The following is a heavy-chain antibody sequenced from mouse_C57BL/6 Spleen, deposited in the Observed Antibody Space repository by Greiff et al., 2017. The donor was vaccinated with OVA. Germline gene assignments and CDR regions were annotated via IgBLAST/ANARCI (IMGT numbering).Heavy chain of an antibody. Sequence: QVQLQQPGAELVMPGASVKLSCKASGYTFTSYWLHWVKQRPGQGLEWIGEIDPSDSSTNYNQKFKGKSTLTVDKSSSTASMQLRSLTSEDAAVYYCARKDYDYDGWFAYWGQGTLVTVSA. J-gene: IGHJ3*01. V-gene: IGHV1-69*01. D-gene: IGHD2-4*01. CDR3: ARKDYDYDGWFAY. CDR1: GYTFTSYW. CDR2: IDPSDSST.